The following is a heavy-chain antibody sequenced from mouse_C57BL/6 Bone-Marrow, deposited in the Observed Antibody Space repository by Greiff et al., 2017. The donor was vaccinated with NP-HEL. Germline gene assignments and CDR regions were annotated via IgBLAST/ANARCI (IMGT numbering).Heavy chain of an antibody. CDR3: ARNVRWLLRAMDY. Sequence: QVQLQQSGAELVKPGASVKISCKASGYAFSSYWMNWVKQRPGKGLEWIGQIYPGDGDTNYNGKFKGKATLTADKSSSTAYMQLSSLTSEDSAVYFCARNVRWLLRAMDYWGQGTSVTVSS. CDR2: IYPGDGDT. V-gene: IGHV1-80*01. D-gene: IGHD2-3*01. J-gene: IGHJ4*01. CDR1: GYAFSSYW.